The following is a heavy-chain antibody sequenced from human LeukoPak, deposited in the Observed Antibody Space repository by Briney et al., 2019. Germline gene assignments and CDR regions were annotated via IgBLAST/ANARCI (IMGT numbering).Heavy chain of an antibody. V-gene: IGHV3-33*01. D-gene: IGHD4-17*01. J-gene: IGHJ4*02. CDR1: GFSFSTYA. CDR3: ARDDGDYAFDY. Sequence: GGSLRLSCAASGFSFSTYAMHWVRQAPGKGLEWVALIWHDASHTFYTDSVKGRFTISRDNAKNSLYLQMNSLRAEDTAVYYCARDDGDYAFDYWGQGTLVTVSS. CDR2: IWHDASHT.